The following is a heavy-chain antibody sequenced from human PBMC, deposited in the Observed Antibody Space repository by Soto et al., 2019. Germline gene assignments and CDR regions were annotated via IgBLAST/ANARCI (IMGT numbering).Heavy chain of an antibody. V-gene: IGHV4-39*01. CDR1: GGSIRSSSYY. D-gene: IGHD3-3*01. J-gene: IGHJ4*02. Sequence: SETLSLTCTVSGGSIRSSSYYWGWIRQPPGKGLEWIGSIYYSGSTYYNPSLKSRVTISVDTSKNQFSLKLSSVTAADTAVYYCARRGYYDFWSGYYTLSYFDYWGQGTLVTVSS. CDR3: ARRGYYDFWSGYYTLSYFDY. CDR2: IYYSGST.